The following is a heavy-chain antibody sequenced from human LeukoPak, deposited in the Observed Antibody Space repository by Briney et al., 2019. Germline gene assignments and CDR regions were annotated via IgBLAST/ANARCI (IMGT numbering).Heavy chain of an antibody. CDR2: IYYTGTT. CDR3: AKEGGPARPGLDS. D-gene: IGHD6-6*01. V-gene: IGHV4-59*11. J-gene: IGHJ4*02. Sequence: SETLSLTCTVSGASMSSHYWTWIRQDPGTGLEWIGNIYYTGTTSYNTALESRVTISLDTSNNQFSLKLTSVTAADTAVYYCAKEGGPARPGLDSWGQGTLVTVSS. CDR1: GASMSSHY.